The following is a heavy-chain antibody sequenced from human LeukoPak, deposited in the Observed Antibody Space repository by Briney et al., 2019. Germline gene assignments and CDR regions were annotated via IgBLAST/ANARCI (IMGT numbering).Heavy chain of an antibody. Sequence: ASVKVSCKASGYTFTSYGISWARQAPGQGLEWMGWISAYNGNTNYAQKLQGRVTMTTDTSTSTAYMELRSLRSDDTAVHYCARGPRYCSSTSCYHSKTFDYWGQGTLVTVSS. CDR2: ISAYNGNT. CDR3: ARGPRYCSSTSCYHSKTFDY. V-gene: IGHV1-18*01. D-gene: IGHD2-2*01. J-gene: IGHJ4*02. CDR1: GYTFTSYG.